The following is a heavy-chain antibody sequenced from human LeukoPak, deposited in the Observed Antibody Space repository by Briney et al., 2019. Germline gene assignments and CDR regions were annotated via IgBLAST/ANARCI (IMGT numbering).Heavy chain of an antibody. CDR3: ARDLMDYDVSTGLHHYYMDV. D-gene: IGHD3-9*01. CDR2: INGDGSNI. CDR1: GFTFSSYW. J-gene: IGHJ6*02. V-gene: IGHV3-74*01. Sequence: GGSLRLSCAASGFTFSSYWMHWVRQDPRKGLVWVSRINGDGSNINYADSVRGRFTISRDNAKNTLYLQMNTLRVEDTAVYYCARDLMDYDVSTGLHHYYMDVWGQGTTVTVSS.